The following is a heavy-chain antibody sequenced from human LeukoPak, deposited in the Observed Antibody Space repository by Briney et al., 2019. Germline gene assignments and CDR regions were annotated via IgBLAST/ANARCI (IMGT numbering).Heavy chain of an antibody. D-gene: IGHD6-19*01. CDR1: GFTFSSYA. CDR2: ISYDGSNK. J-gene: IGHJ3*02. V-gene: IGHV3-30*04. CDR3: ARDYRRGYSSGHDASDI. Sequence: QPGRSLRLSCAASGFTFSSYAMHWVRQAPGKGLEWVAVISYDGSNKYYADSVKGRFTISRDNSKNTLYLQMNSLRAEDTAVYYCARDYRRGYSSGHDASDIWGQGTMVTVSS.